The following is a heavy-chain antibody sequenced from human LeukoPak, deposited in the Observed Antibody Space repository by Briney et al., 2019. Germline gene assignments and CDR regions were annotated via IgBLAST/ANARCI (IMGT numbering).Heavy chain of an antibody. CDR3: ARLSHDYETHYFDY. J-gene: IGHJ4*02. CDR2: ISAYNGNT. Sequence: GASVKVSCKASGYTFTSYGISWVRQAPGQGLEWMGWISAYNGNTNYAQKLQGRVTMTTDTSTSTAYMELRSLRSDDTAVYYCARLSHDYETHYFDYWGQGTLVTVSS. D-gene: IGHD3-22*01. V-gene: IGHV1-18*01. CDR1: GYTFTSYG.